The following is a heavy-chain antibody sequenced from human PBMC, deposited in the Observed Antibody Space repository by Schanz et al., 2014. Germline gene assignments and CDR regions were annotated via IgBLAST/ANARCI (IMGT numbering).Heavy chain of an antibody. J-gene: IGHJ3*02. CDR1: RFTFSDYW. CDR2: IRQDGGLR. Sequence: EVQLVESGGGLVQPGGSLRLSCAASRFTFSDYWMSWVRQAPGKGLEWVANIRQDGGLRYYVDSVKGRFTISRDNAKNSLYLQMHSLRAEDTAVYYCVRDREHEDRSGHYCDVFDIWGQGTMVAVSS. V-gene: IGHV3-7*01. D-gene: IGHD3-22*01. CDR3: VRDREHEDRSGHYCDVFDI.